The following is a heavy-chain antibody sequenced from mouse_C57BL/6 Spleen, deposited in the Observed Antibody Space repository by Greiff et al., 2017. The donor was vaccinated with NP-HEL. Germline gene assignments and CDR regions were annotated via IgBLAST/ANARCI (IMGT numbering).Heavy chain of an antibody. J-gene: IGHJ2*01. Sequence: DVQLQESGPELVKPGASVKMSCKASGYTFTDYNMHWVKQSHGKSLEWIGYINPNNGGTSYNQKFKGKATLTVNKSSSTAYMELRSLTSEDSAVYYCARSTTVDYFDYWGQGTTLTVSS. CDR1: GYTFTDYN. V-gene: IGHV1-22*01. CDR2: INPNNGGT. D-gene: IGHD1-1*01. CDR3: ARSTTVDYFDY.